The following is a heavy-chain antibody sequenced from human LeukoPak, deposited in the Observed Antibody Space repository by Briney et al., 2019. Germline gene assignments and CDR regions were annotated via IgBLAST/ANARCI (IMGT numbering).Heavy chain of an antibody. CDR1: GDTFTSYG. V-gene: IGHV1-18*01. Sequence: ASVKVSCKASGDTFTSYGISWVRQAPGQGLEWMGWISAYNGNTNYAQKLQGRVTMTTDTSTSTAYMELRSLRSDDTAVYYCARLSGWYPKVEFYYFDYWGQGTLVTVSS. J-gene: IGHJ4*02. CDR3: ARLSGWYPKVEFYYFDY. CDR2: ISAYNGNT. D-gene: IGHD6-19*01.